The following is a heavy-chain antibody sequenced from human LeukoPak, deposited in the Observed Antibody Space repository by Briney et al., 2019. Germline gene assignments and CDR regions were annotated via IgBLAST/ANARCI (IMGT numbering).Heavy chain of an antibody. Sequence: PSETLSLTCTVSGYSISSGYYWGWIRQPPGQGLEWIGSIYHSGSTYYNPSLKSRVTISVDTSKNQFSLKLSSVTAADTAVYFCARGPYSYDSSGAFDISGQATMVTV. CDR3: ARGPYSYDSSGAFDI. J-gene: IGHJ3*02. CDR1: GYSISSGYY. V-gene: IGHV4-38-2*02. D-gene: IGHD3-22*01. CDR2: IYHSGST.